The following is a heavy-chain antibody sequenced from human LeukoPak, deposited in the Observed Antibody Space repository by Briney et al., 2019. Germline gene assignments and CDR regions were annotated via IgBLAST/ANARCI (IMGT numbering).Heavy chain of an antibody. J-gene: IGHJ5*02. CDR1: GYTFTSYD. CDR2: MNPNSGNT. D-gene: IGHD3-3*01. CDR3: ARGGGYYLYNWFDP. V-gene: IGHV1-8*01. Sequence: ASVKVSCKASGYTFTSYDINWVRQATGQGLEWMGWMNPNSGNTGYAQKFQGRVTMTRNTSISTAYMELSRLRSDDTAVYYCARGGGYYLYNWFDPWGQGTLVTVSS.